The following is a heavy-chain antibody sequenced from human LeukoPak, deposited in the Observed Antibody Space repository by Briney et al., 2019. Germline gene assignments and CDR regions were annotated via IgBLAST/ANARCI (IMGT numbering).Heavy chain of an antibody. V-gene: IGHV1-18*01. D-gene: IGHD2-2*02. CDR1: GYTFTIYG. CDR2: ISAYNGNT. Sequence: GASVTVSCKASGYTFTIYGISWVRQAPGQGLEWMGWISAYNGNTNYAQKLQGRVTMTTDTSTSTAYMELRSRRSGDTDLYYCARDYCRRASCYNSFDCYGRDFWGQGTTVTVSS. J-gene: IGHJ6*02. CDR3: ARDYCRRASCYNSFDCYGRDF.